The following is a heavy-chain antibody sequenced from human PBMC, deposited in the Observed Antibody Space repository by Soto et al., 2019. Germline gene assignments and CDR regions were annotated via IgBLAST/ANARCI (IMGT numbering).Heavy chain of an antibody. CDR1: GFTFNSYG. CDR2: ISYDSTKT. V-gene: IGHV3-30*03. J-gene: IGHJ6*02. CDR3: ARTRSAWSDFHYSSLDV. D-gene: IGHD2-15*01. Sequence: QVQLVESGGGVVQPGRSLRLSCAASGFTFNSYGMHWVRQGPGNGLEWVAFISYDSTKTYYADSVKGRFTISRDNSNSALYVQMNSLTGEDTAVYYCARTRSAWSDFHYSSLDVWGQGTTFTVSS.